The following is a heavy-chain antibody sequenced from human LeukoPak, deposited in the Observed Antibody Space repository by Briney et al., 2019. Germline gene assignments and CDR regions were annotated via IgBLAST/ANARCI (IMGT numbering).Heavy chain of an antibody. D-gene: IGHD4-17*01. CDR3: ARDPFDYGDYVGFDY. V-gene: IGHV4-34*01. CDR2: INHSGST. Sequence: SETLSLTCAVYGGSFSGYYWSWIRQPPGKGLEWIGEINHSGSTNYNPSLKSRVTMSVDTSKNQFSLKLSSVTAADTAVYYCARDPFDYGDYVGFDYWGQGTLVTVSS. J-gene: IGHJ4*02. CDR1: GGSFSGYY.